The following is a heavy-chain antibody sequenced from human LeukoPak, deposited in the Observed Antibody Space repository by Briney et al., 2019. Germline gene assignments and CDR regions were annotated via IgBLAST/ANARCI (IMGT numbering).Heavy chain of an antibody. CDR2: INSNTGNP. CDR3: AREGDSSGWYGGVDY. CDR1: GYTFNNYA. V-gene: IGHV7-4-1*02. D-gene: IGHD6-19*01. Sequence: GASVKVSCKASGYTFNNYAMNWVRQAPGQGLEWMGWINSNTGNPTYAQGFTGRFVFFLDTSVSTAYLQISSLKAEDTAVYYCAREGDSSGWYGGVDYWGQGTLVTVSS. J-gene: IGHJ4*02.